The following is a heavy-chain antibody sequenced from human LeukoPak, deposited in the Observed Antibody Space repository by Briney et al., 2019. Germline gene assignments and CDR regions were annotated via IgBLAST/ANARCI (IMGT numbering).Heavy chain of an antibody. V-gene: IGHV3-53*01. CDR2: IFSGDST. J-gene: IGHJ4*02. CDR3: ALTYYFDRRGYSYFDY. Sequence: GGSLRLSCEVSGFSFDGNYMTWVRQVPGRGLEWVALIFSGDSTDYPDSVKGRFTISRDKSKNTLHLQMDSLRPEDTAMYYCALTYYFDRRGYSYFDYWGQGALVTVSS. CDR1: GFSFDGNY. D-gene: IGHD3-22*01.